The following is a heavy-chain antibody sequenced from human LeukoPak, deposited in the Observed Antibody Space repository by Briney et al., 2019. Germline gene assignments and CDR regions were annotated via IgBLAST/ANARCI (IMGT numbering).Heavy chain of an antibody. D-gene: IGHD3-10*01. CDR1: GFTVSDSF. Sequence: PGGSLRLSCAASGFTVSDSFMTWVRQAPGKGLEWVSLIYSGGSTYYADSVKGRFTVSRDNSKNTLYLQMNSLRAEDTAVYYCARDMRARGASPFYGMDVWGQGTTVTVSS. J-gene: IGHJ6*02. CDR3: ARDMRARGASPFYGMDV. V-gene: IGHV3-53*01. CDR2: IYSGGST.